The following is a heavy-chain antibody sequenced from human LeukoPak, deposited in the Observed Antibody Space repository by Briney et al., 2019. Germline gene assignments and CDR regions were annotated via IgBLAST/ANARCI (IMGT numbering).Heavy chain of an antibody. D-gene: IGHD1-26*01. J-gene: IGHJ5*02. CDR1: AYSISNGFL. Sequence: SETLSLTCAVSAYSISNGFLWGWIRQPPGKGLEWIGSIYHSGTTYYNPSLKSRVTMSVDTSKNQFSLKLSSVTAADTAVYYCTRLSHVAGAAKVSWFDPWGQGTLVTVSS. V-gene: IGHV4-38-2*01. CDR2: IYHSGTT. CDR3: TRLSHVAGAAKVSWFDP.